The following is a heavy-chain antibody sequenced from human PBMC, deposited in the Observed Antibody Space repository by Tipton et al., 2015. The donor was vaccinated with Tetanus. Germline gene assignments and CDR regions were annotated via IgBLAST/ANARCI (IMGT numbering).Heavy chain of an antibody. V-gene: IGHV3-23*01. CDR2: ISGSGGST. CDR1: GFTFTSFV. D-gene: IGHD2-15*01. Sequence: SLRLSCATSGFTFTSFVMTWVRQAPGKGLEWVSAISGSGGSTYYADSVKGRFTISRDNSKNTLYLQMNSLRAEDTAVYYCAKDHGPEITSVAATRYYYYGMDVWGQGTTVTVSS. CDR3: AKDHGPEITSVAATRYYYYGMDV. J-gene: IGHJ6*02.